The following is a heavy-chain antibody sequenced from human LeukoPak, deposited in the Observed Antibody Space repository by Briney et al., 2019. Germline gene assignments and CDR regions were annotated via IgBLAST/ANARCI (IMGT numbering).Heavy chain of an antibody. CDR2: VSTTGGST. Sequence: GGSLRLSCGASSFTFSSYVMSWVRQAPGKGLEWVSTVSTTGGSTYYADSVKGRFTISRDNSKDTLYLQMNSLRAEDTAVYYCAKCSGWFVRGKDYYYYYMDVWGRGTTVTVSS. CDR3: AKCSGWFVRGKDYYYYYMDV. J-gene: IGHJ6*03. D-gene: IGHD6-19*01. V-gene: IGHV3-23*01. CDR1: SFTFSSYV.